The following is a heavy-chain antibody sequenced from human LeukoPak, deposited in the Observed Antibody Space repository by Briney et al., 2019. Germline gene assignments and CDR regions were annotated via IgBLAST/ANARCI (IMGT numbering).Heavy chain of an antibody. CDR2: IYYSGST. CDR1: GGSISSYY. J-gene: IGHJ4*02. V-gene: IGHV4-59*01. Sequence: PSETLSLTCTVSGGSISSYYWSWIRQPPGKRLEWIGYIYYSGSTNYNPSLKSRVTISVDTSKNQFSLKLSSVTAADTAVYYCARVKSRWLQFLELNYFDYWGQGTLVTVSS. D-gene: IGHD5-24*01. CDR3: ARVKSRWLQFLELNYFDY.